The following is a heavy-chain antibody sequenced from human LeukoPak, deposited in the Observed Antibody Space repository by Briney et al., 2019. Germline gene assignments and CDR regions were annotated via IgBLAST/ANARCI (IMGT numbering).Heavy chain of an antibody. D-gene: IGHD6-13*01. J-gene: IGHJ4*02. CDR3: TKGGRIAAAGTDAPKFDY. CDR2: INPSGGST. CDR1: GYTFTSYY. V-gene: IGHV1-46*01. Sequence: GASVKVSCKASGYTFTSYYMHWVRQAPGQGLEWMGIINPSGGSTSYAQKFQGRVTMTRDMSTSTVYMELSRLISDDTAVYYCTKGGRIAAAGTDAPKFDYWGQGTLVTVSS.